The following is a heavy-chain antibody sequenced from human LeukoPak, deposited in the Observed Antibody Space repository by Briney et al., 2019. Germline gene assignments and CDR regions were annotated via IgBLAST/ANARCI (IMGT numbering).Heavy chain of an antibody. J-gene: IGHJ4*02. V-gene: IGHV4-59*08. Sequence: PSENLSLICTVSGGSINNYYWSWIRQPPGEGLEWIGFIYYSGSTNYNPSLKSRVTISVDTSKNQFSLKVNSVTAADTAVYYCARHRTSGWGLDYWGQGTLVTISS. CDR2: IYYSGST. CDR1: GGSINNYY. CDR3: ARHRTSGWGLDY. D-gene: IGHD6-19*01.